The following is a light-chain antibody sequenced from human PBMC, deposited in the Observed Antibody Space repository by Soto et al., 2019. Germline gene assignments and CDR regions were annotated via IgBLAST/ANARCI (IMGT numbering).Light chain of an antibody. CDR1: TSDVGGYIS. Sequence: QSALTQPASVSGSPGQSVTISCTGTTSDVGGYISVSWYQQHPGKAPKLMIYEVSNRPSGVSNRFSGSKSGDTASLTISGLQAEDEADYYCCSYAGSYTYVFGTGTKLTVL. J-gene: IGLJ1*01. V-gene: IGLV2-14*01. CDR3: CSYAGSYTYV. CDR2: EVS.